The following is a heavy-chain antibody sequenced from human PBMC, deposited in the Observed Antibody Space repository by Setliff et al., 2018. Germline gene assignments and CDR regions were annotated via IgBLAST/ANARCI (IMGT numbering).Heavy chain of an antibody. J-gene: IGHJ2*01. CDR2: MDPNSGNT. V-gene: IGHV1-8*03. D-gene: IGHD3-22*01. CDR1: GYTFMSYD. Sequence: ASVKVSCKTSGYTFMSYDINWVRQATGQGLEWVGWMDPNSGNTAYGRKFQDRVTITRNTSISTAYMELSSLRSEDTAVYYCARGRASGGYFEVWYSDLWGRGTLVTVSS. CDR3: ARGRASGGYFEVWYSDL.